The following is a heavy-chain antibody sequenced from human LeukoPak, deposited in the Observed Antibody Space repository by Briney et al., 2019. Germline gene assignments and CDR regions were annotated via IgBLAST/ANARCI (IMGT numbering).Heavy chain of an antibody. V-gene: IGHV1-46*01. D-gene: IGHD2-15*01. J-gene: IGHJ4*02. CDR1: GYTFTSYY. Sequence: ASVKVSCKASGYTFTSYYMHWVRQAPGQRLEWMGIINPSGISTSYAQKFQGRVTMTRDTSTSTVYMELSSLRSEDTAVYYCAGGYPASGGSPLQDYWGQGTLVTVSS. CDR3: AGGYPASGGSPLQDY. CDR2: INPSGIST.